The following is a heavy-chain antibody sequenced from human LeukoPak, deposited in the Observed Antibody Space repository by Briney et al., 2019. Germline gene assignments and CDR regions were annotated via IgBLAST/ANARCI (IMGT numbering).Heavy chain of an antibody. V-gene: IGHV4-59*01. CDR1: GGSISSYY. CDR3: ARASYDSSGYYADY. J-gene: IGHJ4*02. D-gene: IGHD3-22*01. CDR2: IYYSGST. Sequence: TSETLSLTCTVSGGSISSYYWSWIRQPPGKGLEWIGYIYYSGSTNYNPSLKSRVTISVDTSKYQFSLKLSSVTAADTAVYYCARASYDSSGYYADYWGQGTLVTVSS.